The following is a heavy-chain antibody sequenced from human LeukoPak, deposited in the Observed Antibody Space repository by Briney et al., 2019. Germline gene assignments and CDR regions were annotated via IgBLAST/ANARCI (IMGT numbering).Heavy chain of an antibody. Sequence: GGSLRLPCAASGITFSSYSMNWVRQAPGKGLEWVSYISSSSSTIYYADSVKGRFTISRDNAKNSLYLQMNSLRAEDTAVYYCAELGITMIGGVWGKGTTVTISS. V-gene: IGHV3-48*04. CDR3: AELGITMIGGV. J-gene: IGHJ6*04. CDR1: GITFSSYS. CDR2: ISSSSSTI. D-gene: IGHD3-10*02.